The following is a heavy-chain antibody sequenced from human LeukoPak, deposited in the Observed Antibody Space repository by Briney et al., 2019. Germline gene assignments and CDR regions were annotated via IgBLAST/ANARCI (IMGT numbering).Heavy chain of an antibody. Sequence: GGSLRLSCAASGFTFSRYAIHWVRQAPGKGLEWGSYISSSSSSEYYTDSVKGRFTISRDNAKNSLYLQMNSLRDEDTAVYYCARADVVPFAPSQKNWFDPWGQGTLVTVSS. J-gene: IGHJ5*02. CDR2: ISSSSSSE. V-gene: IGHV3-48*02. CDR1: GFTFSRYA. CDR3: ARADVVPFAPSQKNWFDP. D-gene: IGHD2-2*01.